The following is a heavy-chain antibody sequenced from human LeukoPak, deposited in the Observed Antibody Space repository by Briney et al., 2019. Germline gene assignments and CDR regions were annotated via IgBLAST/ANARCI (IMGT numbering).Heavy chain of an antibody. D-gene: IGHD3-10*01. CDR3: ARVSREYYYGSGSYSLWFDP. V-gene: IGHV1-18*01. Sequence: ASVKVSCKASGYTFTSYGVSWVRQAPGQGLEWMGWINAYNGNTNYAQKFQGRVTMTTDTSASTGYMELRSLRSDDTAIYYCARVSREYYYGSGSYSLWFDPWGQGTLVTVSS. CDR2: INAYNGNT. J-gene: IGHJ5*02. CDR1: GYTFTSYG.